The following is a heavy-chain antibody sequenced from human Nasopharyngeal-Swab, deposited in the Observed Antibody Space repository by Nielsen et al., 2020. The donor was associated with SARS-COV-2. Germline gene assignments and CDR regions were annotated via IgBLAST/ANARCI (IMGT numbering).Heavy chain of an antibody. J-gene: IGHJ4*02. CDR3: ARGLTTVTTWGGY. Sequence: ASVKVYCKASGYTFTSYAMTWVRQAPGQGLEWMGWINTNTGNPTYAQGFTGRFVFSSDTAVSTAYLQISSLKAEDTAVYYCARGLTTVTTWGGYWGQGTLVTVSS. V-gene: IGHV7-4-1*02. CDR1: GYTFTSYA. D-gene: IGHD4-17*01. CDR2: INTNTGNP.